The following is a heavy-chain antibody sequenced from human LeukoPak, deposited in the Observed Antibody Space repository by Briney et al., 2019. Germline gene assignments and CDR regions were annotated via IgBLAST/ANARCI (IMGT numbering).Heavy chain of an antibody. CDR1: GYTFTGYA. V-gene: IGHV1-3*01. CDR2: INAGNGNT. D-gene: IGHD2/OR15-2a*01. J-gene: IGHJ5*02. CDR3: ARDTTAYPNWFDP. Sequence: ASVKVSCKASGYTFTGYAMHWVRQAPGQRLEWMGWINAGNGNTKYSQKFQGRVTITRDTSASTAYMELSSLRSEDTAVYYCARDTTAYPNWFDPWGQGTLVTVS.